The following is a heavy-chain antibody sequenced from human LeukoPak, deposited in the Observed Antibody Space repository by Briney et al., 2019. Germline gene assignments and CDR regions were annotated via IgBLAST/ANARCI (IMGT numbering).Heavy chain of an antibody. CDR1: GYTFTSYG. D-gene: IGHD5-12*01. J-gene: IGHJ5*02. CDR2: ISAYNGNT. Sequence: ASVKVSCKAPGYTFTSYGISWVRQAPGQGLEWMGWISAYNGNTNYAQKLQGRVPMTTDTSTSTAYMELRSLRSDDTAVYYCARELRGQVDIVATSENWFDPWGQGTLVTVSS. V-gene: IGHV1-18*04. CDR3: ARELRGQVDIVATSENWFDP.